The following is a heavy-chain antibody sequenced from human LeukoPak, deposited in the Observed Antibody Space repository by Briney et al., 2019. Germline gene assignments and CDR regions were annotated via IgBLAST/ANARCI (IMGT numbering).Heavy chain of an antibody. CDR3: AKGPDLGDPVRATYYCYY. J-gene: IGHJ4*02. CDR1: GFTFSSYG. Sequence: GGCLRHSCAASGFTFSSYGMRWVRQAPGKGLEWVAVISYVGSNKYSADSVKGRFTISRDNSTNTLYLQINSLRAADTALYYYAKGPDLGDPVRATYYCYYWGQGALVTVSS. CDR2: ISYVGSNK. V-gene: IGHV3-30*18. D-gene: IGHD2-21*01.